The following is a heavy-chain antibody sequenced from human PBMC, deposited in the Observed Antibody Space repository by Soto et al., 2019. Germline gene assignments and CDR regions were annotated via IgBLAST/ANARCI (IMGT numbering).Heavy chain of an antibody. CDR2: IWHDGNNK. CDR1: GFTFSNYG. V-gene: IGHV3-33*01. CDR3: ASDLVGASDSYGLDV. D-gene: IGHD1-26*01. J-gene: IGHJ6*02. Sequence: GGSLRLSCAASGFTFSNYGMHWVRQAPGKGLEWVAIIWHDGNNKYYADSVRGRFIISRDNPKNRLYLQMNSLRAEDTAVYYCASDLVGASDSYGLDVWGQGTPVTVSS.